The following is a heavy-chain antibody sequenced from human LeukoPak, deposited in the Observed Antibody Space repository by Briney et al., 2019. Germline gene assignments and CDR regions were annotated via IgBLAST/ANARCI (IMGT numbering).Heavy chain of an antibody. CDR3: ATRGSDFWSGFDF. J-gene: IGHJ4*02. CDR1: GNTLRELP. D-gene: IGHD3-3*01. Sequence: ASVKVSCKLSGNTLRELPIQWVRQAGGKGLEWMAGFDPENAEIVYAQKFQGRVTMTEDTSTNTAYMVLTSLTSDDTALYYCATRGSDFWSGFDFWGQGTQVTVSS. CDR2: FDPENAEI. V-gene: IGHV1-24*01.